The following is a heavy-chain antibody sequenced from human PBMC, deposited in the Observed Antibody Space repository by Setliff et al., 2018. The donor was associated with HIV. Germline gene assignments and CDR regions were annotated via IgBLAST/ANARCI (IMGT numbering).Heavy chain of an antibody. CDR1: GFAFCDYA. CDR3: TRAGRDSSSGHPGY. CDR2: IRSKAYGGTA. D-gene: IGHD6-19*01. V-gene: IGHV3-49*04. J-gene: IGHJ4*02. Sequence: PGGSLRLSCTGSGFAFCDYAMAWVRQTPGKGLEWVGFIRSKAYGGTAEYAASVKGRFTISRDDSKSIAYLQMNSLKTEDTAVYYCTRAGRDSSSGHPGYWGQGTLVTVSS.